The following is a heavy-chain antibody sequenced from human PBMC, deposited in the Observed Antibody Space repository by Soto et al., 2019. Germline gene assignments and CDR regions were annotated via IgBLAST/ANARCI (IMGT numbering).Heavy chain of an antibody. CDR1: GLTFNTYG. CDR2: ISYDGSNK. V-gene: IGHV3-30*18. J-gene: IGHJ6*02. CDR3: AKDLGRYNYGMDV. D-gene: IGHD3-16*01. Sequence: GSLRLSCAASGLTFNTYGMHWVRQAPGKGLEWVAVISYDGSNKYYADSVKGRFTISRDSSKNTLYLQMNSLRGEDTAVYYCAKDLGRYNYGMDVWDQGTTVTVSS.